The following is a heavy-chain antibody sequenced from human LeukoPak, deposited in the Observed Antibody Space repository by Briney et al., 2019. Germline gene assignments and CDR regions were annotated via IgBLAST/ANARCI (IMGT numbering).Heavy chain of an antibody. J-gene: IGHJ4*02. D-gene: IGHD6-25*01. V-gene: IGHV3-74*01. CDR3: ARGGLEAVDY. Sequence: GGSLRLSCAASGFTFGTCWMHWVREAPGKGLVWVSRINPEETTTNYADAVKGRFTISRDNAKNTLYLQMNSLRAEDTAVYYCARGGLEAVDYWGQGALVTVSS. CDR2: INPEETTT. CDR1: GFTFGTCW.